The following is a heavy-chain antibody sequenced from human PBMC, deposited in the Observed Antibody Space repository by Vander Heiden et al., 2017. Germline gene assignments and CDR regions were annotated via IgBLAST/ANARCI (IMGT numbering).Heavy chain of an antibody. V-gene: IGHV3-33*01. D-gene: IGHD4-17*01. J-gene: IGHJ4*02. CDR3: ARVPPQTTGFDY. Sequence: QVQLVESGGGVVQPGRSLRLSCAASGFPFSSSGMPWVRPSPGKGLEWVAVIWYDGSNKYYADSVKGRFTISRDNSKNTLYLQMNSLRAEDTAVYYCARVPPQTTGFDYWGQGTLVTVSS. CDR1: GFPFSSSG. CDR2: IWYDGSNK.